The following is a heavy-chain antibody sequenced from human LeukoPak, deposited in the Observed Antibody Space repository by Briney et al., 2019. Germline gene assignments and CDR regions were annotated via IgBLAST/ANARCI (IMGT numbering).Heavy chain of an antibody. CDR1: GFTFSSYA. D-gene: IGHD5-12*01. V-gene: IGHV3-23*01. CDR2: ISGSGGRI. CDR3: AGAYSAYDPFDY. J-gene: IGHJ4*02. Sequence: PGGSLRLSCAASGFTFSSYAMSWVRQAPGKGLEWVSAISGSGGRIYYGASVKGRFAISRDNAKNTVHLQMNSLRVEDTAIYFCAGAYSAYDPFDYWGQGILVTVSS.